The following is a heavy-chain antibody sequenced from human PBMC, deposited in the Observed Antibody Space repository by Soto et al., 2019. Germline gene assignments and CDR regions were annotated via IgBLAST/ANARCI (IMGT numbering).Heavy chain of an antibody. CDR3: ARNLMVRGAEFDY. J-gene: IGHJ4*02. CDR1: GFTFSSYS. V-gene: IGHV3-21*01. CDR2: ISSSSSYI. D-gene: IGHD3-10*01. Sequence: PGGSLRLSCAASGFTFSSYSMNWVRQAPGKGLEWVSSISSSSSYIYYADSVKGRFTISRDNAKNSLYLQMNSLRAEDTAVYYCARNLMVRGAEFDYWGQGTLVTVSS.